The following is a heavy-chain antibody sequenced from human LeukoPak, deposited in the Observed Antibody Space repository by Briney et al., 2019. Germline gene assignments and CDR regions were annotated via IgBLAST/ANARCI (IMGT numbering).Heavy chain of an antibody. J-gene: IGHJ6*04. CDR1: GGTFSSYA. CDR3: ASCNIVVVPAAIPLYDGMGV. CDR2: IIPIFGTA. D-gene: IGHD2-2*01. V-gene: IGHV1-69*01. Sequence: SVKVSCKASGGTFSSYAISWVRQAPGQGLEWMGGIIPIFGTANYAQKFQGRVTITADESTSTAYMELSSLRSEDTAVYYCASCNIVVVPAAIPLYDGMGVWGKGTTVTVSS.